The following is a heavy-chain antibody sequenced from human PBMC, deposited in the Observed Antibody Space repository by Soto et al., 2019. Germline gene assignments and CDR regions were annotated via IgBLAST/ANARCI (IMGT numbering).Heavy chain of an antibody. CDR3: ARPPYPGCINAVCYPLDY. Sequence: QVQLVQSGAEVKKPGASVKISCKASGYTFTSYYMHWVRQAPGQGLEWMGIINPSGGSTNYAQKLKGRVPMTRYTSTTTVCMEPNSLRSQDTAVYYCARPPYPGCINAVCYPLDYWGQGTLVTVSS. V-gene: IGHV1-46*01. D-gene: IGHD2-8*01. J-gene: IGHJ4*02. CDR1: GYTFTSYY. CDR2: INPSGGST.